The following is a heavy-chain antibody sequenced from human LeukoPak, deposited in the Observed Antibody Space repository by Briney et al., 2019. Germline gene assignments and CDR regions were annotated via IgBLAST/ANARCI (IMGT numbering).Heavy chain of an antibody. CDR3: AKEGATGFDY. J-gene: IGHJ4*02. CDR1: GGSISSYY. D-gene: IGHD1-26*01. V-gene: IGHV4-59*01. Sequence: SETLSLTCTVSGGSISSYYWSWIRQPPGKGLEWIGFIYYSGTTNYNPSLKSRVTISVDTSKNQFSLKLSSVTAADTAVYYCAKEGATGFDYWGQGTLVTVSS. CDR2: IYYSGTT.